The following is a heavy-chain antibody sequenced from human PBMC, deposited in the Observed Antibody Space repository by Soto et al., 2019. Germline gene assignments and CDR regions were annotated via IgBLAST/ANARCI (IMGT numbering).Heavy chain of an antibody. Sequence: QVQLQESGPGLVKPSETLSLTCTVSGDSIRNYYWSWIRQPPGKGLEWIGYIYYSGNNNYNPSLKSQVTISLETSKNHSSLKLTSVTSADTAIYYCARGIASSSRTSLIYWGQGALVTVSS. CDR1: GDSIRNYY. D-gene: IGHD6-13*01. CDR3: ARGIASSSRTSLIY. CDR2: IYYSGNN. J-gene: IGHJ4*02. V-gene: IGHV4-59*01.